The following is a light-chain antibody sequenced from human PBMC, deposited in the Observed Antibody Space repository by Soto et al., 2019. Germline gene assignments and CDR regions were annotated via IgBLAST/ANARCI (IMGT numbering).Light chain of an antibody. J-gene: IGLJ1*01. CDR2: EVN. Sequence: QSALTQPPSASGSPGQSVATSCTGTSSDVGVYNYVSWYQQHPGKAPKLMIYEVNKRPSGVPDRFSGSKSGNTASLTVSGLQAEDEADYYCSSYAGSSNVFGTGTKVTV. CDR1: SSDVGVYNY. V-gene: IGLV2-8*01. CDR3: SSYAGSSNV.